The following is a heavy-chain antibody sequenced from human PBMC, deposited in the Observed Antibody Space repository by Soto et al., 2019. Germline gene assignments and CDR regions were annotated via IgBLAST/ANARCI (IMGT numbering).Heavy chain of an antibody. J-gene: IGHJ5*02. CDR3: ARHGYCSGGSDYSGWFDP. D-gene: IGHD2-15*01. CDR1: GYSFTSYW. V-gene: IGHV5-51*01. CDR2: IYPGDSDT. Sequence: GESLKISCKGSGYSFTSYWIGWVRQMPGKGLEWMGIIYPGDSDTRYSPSFQGQVTISADKSISTAYLQWSSLKASDTAMYYCARHGYCSGGSDYSGWFDPWGQGSLVTVSS.